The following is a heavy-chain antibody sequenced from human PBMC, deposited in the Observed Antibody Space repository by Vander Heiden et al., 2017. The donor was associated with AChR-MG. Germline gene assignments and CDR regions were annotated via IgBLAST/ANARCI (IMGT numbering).Heavy chain of an antibody. CDR3: ARVVLMFGKGSNYYYYGMDV. Sequence: QVQLQESGPGLVKPSETLSLTCTVSGGPISSYYWSWIRQPPGKVLELIGYIYYSGSTTYNPSLKSRVTISVDTSKNQFSLKLSSVTAADTAVYYCARVVLMFGKGSNYYYYGMDVWGQGTTVTVSS. V-gene: IGHV4-59*01. D-gene: IGHD3-3*02. CDR1: GGPISSYY. J-gene: IGHJ6*02. CDR2: IYYSGST.